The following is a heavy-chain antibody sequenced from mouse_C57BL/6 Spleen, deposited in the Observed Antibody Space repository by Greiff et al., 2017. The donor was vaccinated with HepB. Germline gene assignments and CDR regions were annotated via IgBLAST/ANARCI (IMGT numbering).Heavy chain of an antibody. CDR1: GFNIKDYY. CDR2: IDPEDGET. J-gene: IGHJ3*01. V-gene: IGHV14-2*01. Sequence: VQLQQSGAELVKPGASVKLSCTASGFNIKDYYMHWVKQRTEQGLEWIGRIDPEDGETRSAPKFQGKATITADTSSNTAYLQLSSLTSEDTAVYYCARGHGSSFFAYWGQGTLVTVSA. D-gene: IGHD1-1*01. CDR3: ARGHGSSFFAY.